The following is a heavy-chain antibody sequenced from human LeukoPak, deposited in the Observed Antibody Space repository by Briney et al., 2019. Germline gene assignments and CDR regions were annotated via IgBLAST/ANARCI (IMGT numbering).Heavy chain of an antibody. J-gene: IGHJ4*02. CDR2: IYSDYDDGHT. V-gene: IGHV3-66*02. Sequence: GGSLRLSCAASGFAVNGDNMSWVRQAPGKRLEWVSVIYSDYDDGHTNYADSVRGRFTISRDNSKNMVYLQMNSLRVEDTAVYYCSKRSGGYYDHWGQGTLVTVSS. CDR3: SKRSGGYYDH. D-gene: IGHD3-3*01. CDR1: GFAVNGDN.